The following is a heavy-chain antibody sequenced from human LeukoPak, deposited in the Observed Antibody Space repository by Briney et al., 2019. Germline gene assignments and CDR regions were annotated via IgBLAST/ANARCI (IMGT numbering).Heavy chain of an antibody. CDR2: ISGDGGST. CDR1: GFTFDDYA. J-gene: IGHJ4*01. Sequence: GGSLRLSCAASGFTFDDYAMHWVRQAQGKGLEWVSLISGDGGSTYYADSVKGRFSISRDNSKNSLYLQMNSLKTEDTALYYCAKGDGYKLRYWGHGALVTASS. V-gene: IGHV3-43*02. CDR3: AKGDGYKLRY. D-gene: IGHD5-24*01.